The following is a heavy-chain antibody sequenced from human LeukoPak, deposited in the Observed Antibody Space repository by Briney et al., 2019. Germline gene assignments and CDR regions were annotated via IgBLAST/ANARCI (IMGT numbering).Heavy chain of an antibody. CDR1: GFTFSSSW. V-gene: IGHV3-7*02. CDR3: ASGPRGFDY. Sequence: GGSLRLSCAASGFTFSSSWMTWVRQAPGKGLEWVASIKQDGSEKYYVDSVKGRFTISRDNTKNALYLQMNSLRAEDTAIYYCASGPRGFDYWGQGTLVTVSS. D-gene: IGHD3/OR15-3a*01. J-gene: IGHJ4*02. CDR2: IKQDGSEK.